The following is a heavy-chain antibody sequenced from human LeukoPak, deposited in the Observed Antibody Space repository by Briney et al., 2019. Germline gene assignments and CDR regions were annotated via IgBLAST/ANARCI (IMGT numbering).Heavy chain of an antibody. Sequence: SETLSLTCTVSGGSISSGGYYWSWIRQHPGKGLEWIGYIYYSGSTYYNPSLKSRVTISVDTSKNQFSLKLSSVTAADTAVYYCARDREASSWYFDLWGRGTLVTVPS. CDR2: IYYSGST. D-gene: IGHD2-2*01. CDR1: GGSISSGGYY. CDR3: ARDREASSWYFDL. J-gene: IGHJ2*01. V-gene: IGHV4-31*03.